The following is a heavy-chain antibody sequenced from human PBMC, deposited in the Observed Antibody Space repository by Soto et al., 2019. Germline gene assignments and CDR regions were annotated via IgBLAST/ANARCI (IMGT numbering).Heavy chain of an antibody. CDR2: ISSSSSYI. J-gene: IGHJ4*02. V-gene: IGHV3-21*01. Sequence: PGGSLRLSCAASGFTFSSYSMNWVRQAPGKGLEWVSSISSSSSYIYYADSVKGRFTISRDNAKNSLYLQMNSLRAEDTAVYYCARELSGSYYYFDYWGQGTLVTVSS. D-gene: IGHD1-26*01. CDR3: ARELSGSYYYFDY. CDR1: GFTFSSYS.